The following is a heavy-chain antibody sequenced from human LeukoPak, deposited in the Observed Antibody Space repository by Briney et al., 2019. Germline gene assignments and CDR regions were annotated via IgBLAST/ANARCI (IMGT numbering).Heavy chain of an antibody. V-gene: IGHV1-18*01. CDR1: GYTFTSYG. J-gene: IGHJ4*02. Sequence: ASVKVSCKASGYTFTSYGISWVRQAPGQGLEWMGWISAYNGNTNYAQKLQGRVTMTTDTSTSTAYMELRSLRSEDTAVYYCARDNDSWDPPHFDYWGQGTLVTVSS. CDR2: ISAYNGNT. CDR3: ARDNDSWDPPHFDY. D-gene: IGHD3-16*01.